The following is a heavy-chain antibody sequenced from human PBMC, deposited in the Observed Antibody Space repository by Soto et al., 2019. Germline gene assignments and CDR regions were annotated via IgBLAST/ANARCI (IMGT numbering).Heavy chain of an antibody. CDR2: INPTGGCT. CDR3: ALPKNTLGWYNF. D-gene: IGHD6-19*01. V-gene: IGHV1-46*01. J-gene: IGHJ4*02. Sequence: QVQVVQSGAEVKKPGASVKVSCKTSGYTFINYHVHWVRQAPGQGLEWMWAINPTGGCTTYAQELQGGISMTSDASTSTVYMDLSSLRSDDTAVYYCALPKNTLGWYNFWGQGSLVTVS. CDR1: GYTFINYH.